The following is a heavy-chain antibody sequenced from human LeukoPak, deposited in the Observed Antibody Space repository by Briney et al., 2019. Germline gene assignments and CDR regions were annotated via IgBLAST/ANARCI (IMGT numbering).Heavy chain of an antibody. D-gene: IGHD3-3*01. CDR3: ARVDTSFYDFWSAYYYYYGMDV. V-gene: IGHV3-21*01. CDR2: ISSSGTYV. J-gene: IGHJ6*02. Sequence: PGGSLRLSCAASGFTFSSNSMNWVRQAPGKGLEWVSSISSSGTYVYYADSVKGRFTISRDNAKNSLYLQMNRLRAEDTAVYYCARVDTSFYDFWSAYYYYYGMDVWGQGTTVTVSS. CDR1: GFTFSSNS.